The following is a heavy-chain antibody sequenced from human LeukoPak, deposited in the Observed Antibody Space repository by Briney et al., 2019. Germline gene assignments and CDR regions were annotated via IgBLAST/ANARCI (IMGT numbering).Heavy chain of an antibody. CDR2: VHYSGST. V-gene: IGHV4-59*01. D-gene: IGHD6-6*01. CDR3: ARDRSIAARPDTWYFDL. Sequence: PSETLSLTCTVSGGSISSYYWSWIRQPPGKGLESIGYVHYSGSTHYNPSLKSRVTISLDTSKNQFSLKLSSVIAADTAVYYCARDRSIAARPDTWYFDLWGRGTLVTVSS. CDR1: GGSISSYY. J-gene: IGHJ2*01.